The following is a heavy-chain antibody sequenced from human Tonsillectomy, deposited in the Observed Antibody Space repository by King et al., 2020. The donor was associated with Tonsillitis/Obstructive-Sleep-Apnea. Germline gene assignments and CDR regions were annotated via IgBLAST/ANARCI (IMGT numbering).Heavy chain of an antibody. J-gene: IGHJ4*02. Sequence: QLVQSGAEVKKPGSSVKVSCKASGGTLSSYPISWVRQAPGQGLAWMGGIIPIFGTSNYAQEFQGRVTITADESTRTAYMELGSLRSEDTAVDYCARGTGYCSSTSCYYYFDYWGQGTLVTVSS. CDR2: IIPIFGTS. CDR3: ARGTGYCSSTSCYYYFDY. CDR1: GGTLSSYP. D-gene: IGHD2-2*03. V-gene: IGHV1-69*12.